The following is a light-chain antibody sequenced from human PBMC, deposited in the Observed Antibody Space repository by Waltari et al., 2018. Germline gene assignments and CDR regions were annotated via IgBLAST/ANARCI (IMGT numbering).Light chain of an antibody. CDR2: GAS. CDR3: QHYVRLPAT. J-gene: IGKJ1*01. Sequence: SCSASQSVSRTLAWYQQKPGQAPRLLSYGASTRATGIPERFSGGGSGTDFSLTISRLEPEDFAVYYCQHYVRLPATFGQGTKVEIK. V-gene: IGKV3-20*01. CDR1: QSVSRT.